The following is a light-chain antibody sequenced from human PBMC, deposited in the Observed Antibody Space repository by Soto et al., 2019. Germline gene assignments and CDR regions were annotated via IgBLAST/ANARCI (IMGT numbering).Light chain of an antibody. CDR1: SSDVGTYNL. J-gene: IGLJ7*01. CDR3: CSYAAGTTF. CDR2: EGI. V-gene: IGLV2-23*03. Sequence: QSVLTQPASVSGSPGQSITISCTGASSDVGTYNLVSWYQQHPGKAPKLIIYEGIKRPSGVSTRFSGSKSGNTASLTISGLQAEDEADYYCCSYAAGTTFFGGGTQLTVL.